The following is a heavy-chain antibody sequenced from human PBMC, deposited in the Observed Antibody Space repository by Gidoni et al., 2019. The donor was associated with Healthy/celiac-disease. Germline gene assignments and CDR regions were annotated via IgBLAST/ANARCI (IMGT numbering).Heavy chain of an antibody. CDR1: SSYA. J-gene: IGHJ4*02. V-gene: IGHV3-30-3*01. CDR2: ISYDGSNK. Sequence: SSYAMHWVRQAPGKGLEWVAVISYDGSNKYYADSVKGRFTISRDNSKNTLYLQMNSLRAEDTAVYYCARDKSPAVRGVIIVYWGQGTLVTVSS. CDR3: ARDKSPAVRGVIIVY. D-gene: IGHD3-10*01.